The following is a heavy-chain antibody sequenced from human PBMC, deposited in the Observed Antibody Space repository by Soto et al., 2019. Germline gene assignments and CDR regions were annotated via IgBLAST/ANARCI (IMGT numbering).Heavy chain of an antibody. Sequence: GGSLRLSCAASGFTFSSYGMHWVRQAPGKGLEWVAVISYDGSNKYYADSVKGRFTISRDNSKNTLYLQMNSLRAEDTAVYYCAKVPPDYYDSSGYYQAPLLEDYWGQGTLVTVSS. V-gene: IGHV3-30*18. J-gene: IGHJ4*02. CDR2: ISYDGSNK. D-gene: IGHD3-22*01. CDR3: AKVPPDYYDSSGYYQAPLLEDY. CDR1: GFTFSSYG.